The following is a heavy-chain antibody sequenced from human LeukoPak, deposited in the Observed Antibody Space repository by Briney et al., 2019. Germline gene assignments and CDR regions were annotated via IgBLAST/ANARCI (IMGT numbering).Heavy chain of an antibody. CDR3: ARASGTIAAAGTWYHYGLDV. Sequence: PGGSLRLSCAASGFTFSDYYMSWIRQAPEKGLEWVSYISSSGSTIYYADSVKGRFTISRDNAKNSLYLQMNSLRAEDTAVYYCARASGTIAAAGTWYHYGLDVWGQGTTVTVSS. CDR2: ISSSGSTI. J-gene: IGHJ6*02. V-gene: IGHV3-11*01. CDR1: GFTFSDYY. D-gene: IGHD6-13*01.